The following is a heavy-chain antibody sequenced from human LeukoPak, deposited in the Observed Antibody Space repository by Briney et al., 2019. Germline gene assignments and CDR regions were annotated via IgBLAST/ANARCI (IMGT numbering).Heavy chain of an antibody. D-gene: IGHD6-13*01. V-gene: IGHV4-59*01. Sequence: SETLSLTCTVSGGSISSYYWSWIRQPPGKGLEWIGYIYYSGSTNYNPSLKSRVTISVDTSMNQFSLKLSSVTAADTAVYYCARDFRSAGTWWFDPWGQGTLVTVSS. J-gene: IGHJ5*02. CDR3: ARDFRSAGTWWFDP. CDR2: IYYSGST. CDR1: GGSISSYY.